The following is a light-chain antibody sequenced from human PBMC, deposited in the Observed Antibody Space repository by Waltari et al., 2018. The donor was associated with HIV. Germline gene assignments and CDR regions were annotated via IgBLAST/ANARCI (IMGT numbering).Light chain of an antibody. CDR3: QQFYRTPYT. CDR2: WAS. Sequence: DIVMTQSPESLAVSLGERATNTCKSSQTIFYKSNNKNYLAWYQRKPGQSPKLLISWASNREFGVPDRFSGSGSGTDFTLTINNLQAEDVAVYYCQQFYRTPYTFGQGTRLEFK. CDR1: QTIFYKSNNKNY. V-gene: IGKV4-1*01. J-gene: IGKJ2*01.